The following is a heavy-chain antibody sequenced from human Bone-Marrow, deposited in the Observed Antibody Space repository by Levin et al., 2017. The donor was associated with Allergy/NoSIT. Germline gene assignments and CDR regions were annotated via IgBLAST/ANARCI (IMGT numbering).Heavy chain of an antibody. D-gene: IGHD2-2*01. CDR3: ARVALPRYCTSTSCSDSGYYVDY. CDR2: IGTAADS. CDR1: GFTFSSYD. J-gene: IGHJ4*02. V-gene: IGHV3-13*04. Sequence: GGSLRLSYAASGFTFSSYDMHWVRQATGRGLEWVSAIGTAADSYYSGSVKGRFTVSRDNAKNSFYLQMNSLRAGDTAVYYCARVALPRYCTSTSCSDSGYYVDYWGQGTLVTVSS.